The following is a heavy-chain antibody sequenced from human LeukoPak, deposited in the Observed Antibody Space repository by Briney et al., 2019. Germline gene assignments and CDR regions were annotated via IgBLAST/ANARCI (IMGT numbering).Heavy chain of an antibody. V-gene: IGHV4-38-2*02. J-gene: IGHJ3*02. CDR2: IYHSGST. CDR1: GYSISSGYY. Sequence: SETLSLTCTVSGYSISSGYYWGWIRQPPGKGLEWIGSIYHSGSTYYNPSLKGRVTISVDTSKNQFSLKLSSVTAADTAVYYCARDPLRYCSSTSCYISTRDAFDIWGQGTMVTVSS. D-gene: IGHD2-2*02. CDR3: ARDPLRYCSSTSCYISTRDAFDI.